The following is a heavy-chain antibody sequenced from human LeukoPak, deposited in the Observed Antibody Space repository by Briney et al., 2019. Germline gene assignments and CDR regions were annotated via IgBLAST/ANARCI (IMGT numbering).Heavy chain of an antibody. V-gene: IGHV3-23*01. CDR2: ISGSGGSS. J-gene: IGHJ4*02. CDR1: GFTFSSNA. CDR3: AMAVIGSGWTLDY. Sequence: GGSLRLSCAASGFTFSSNAMSWVRLAPGKGLEWVSTISGSGGSSSYADSVKGRFTISRDNSKNILYLQVNSLRAEDTAVYYCAMAVIGSGWTLDYWGQGTLVTVSS. D-gene: IGHD6-19*01.